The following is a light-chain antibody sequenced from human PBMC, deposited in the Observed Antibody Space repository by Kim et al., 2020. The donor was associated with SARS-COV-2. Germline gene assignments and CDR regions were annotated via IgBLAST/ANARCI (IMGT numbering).Light chain of an antibody. CDR1: SNDVGGYHL. CDR3: CSYAGNSVVV. Sequence: GQSITISCSGTSNDVGGYHLVSWYQQHPGKVPKLIIYEVDKRPSGVSNHFSGSKSGNTASLRISGLQAEDEGDYYCCSYAGNSVVVFGGGTQLTV. V-gene: IGLV2-23*02. J-gene: IGLJ2*01. CDR2: EVD.